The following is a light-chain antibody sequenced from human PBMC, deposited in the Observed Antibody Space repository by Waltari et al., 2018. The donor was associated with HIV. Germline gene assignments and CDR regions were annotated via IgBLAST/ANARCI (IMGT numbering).Light chain of an antibody. CDR2: ESH. Sequence: QSVLTQPPSVSAAPGQKVTISCSGSSSNIGNNYVSWYQQLPGTAPTLLSYESHKRPSGIPDRVAGSKSGTSATLGITGLQTGDEADYYCGTWDSSLSAVVFGGGTKLTVL. CDR1: SSNIGNNY. V-gene: IGLV1-51*02. CDR3: GTWDSSLSAVV. J-gene: IGLJ2*01.